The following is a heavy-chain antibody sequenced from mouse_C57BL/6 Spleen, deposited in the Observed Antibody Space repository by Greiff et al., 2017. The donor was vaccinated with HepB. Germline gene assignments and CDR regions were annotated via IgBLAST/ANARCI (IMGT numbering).Heavy chain of an antibody. CDR1: GFSLTSYG. CDR2: IWRGGST. V-gene: IGHV2-5*01. D-gene: IGHD1-1*01. CDR3: AKNYGSSSDYAMDY. J-gene: IGHJ4*01. Sequence: QVHVKQSGPGLVQPSQSLSITCTVSGFSLTSYGVHWVRQSPGKGLEWLGVIWRGGSTDYNAAFMSRLSITKDNSKSQVFFKMNSLQADDTAIYYCAKNYGSSSDYAMDYWGQGTSVTVSS.